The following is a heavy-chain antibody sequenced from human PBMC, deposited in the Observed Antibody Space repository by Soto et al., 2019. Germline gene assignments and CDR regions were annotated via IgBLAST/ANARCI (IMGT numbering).Heavy chain of an antibody. D-gene: IGHD5-18*01. CDR1: GYTFTSYA. CDR3: AREGYSYGYTYFDY. CDR2: INAGNVNT. J-gene: IGHJ4*02. Sequence: ASVKVSCKASGYTFTSYAMHWVRQAPGQRLEWMGWINAGNVNTKYSQKFQGRVTITRDTSASTAYMELSSLRSEDTAVYYCAREGYSYGYTYFDYWGQGTLVTVSS. V-gene: IGHV1-3*01.